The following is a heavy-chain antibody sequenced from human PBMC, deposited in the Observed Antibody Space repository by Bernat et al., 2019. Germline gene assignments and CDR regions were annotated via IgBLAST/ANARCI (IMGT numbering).Heavy chain of an antibody. V-gene: IGHV4-59*08. CDR2: IYYSGST. Sequence: QVQLQESGPGLVKPSETLSLTCTVSGGSISSYYWSWIRQPPGKGLEWIGYIYYSGSTNYNPSLKSRVTISVDTSKNQFSLKLSSVTAADTAVYYCATCSGGSCYPVYGMDVWGQGTTVTVSS. CDR3: ATCSGGSCYPVYGMDV. CDR1: GGSISSYY. D-gene: IGHD2-15*01. J-gene: IGHJ6*02.